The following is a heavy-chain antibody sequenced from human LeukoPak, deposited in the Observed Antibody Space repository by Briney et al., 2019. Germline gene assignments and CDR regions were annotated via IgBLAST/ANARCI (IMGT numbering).Heavy chain of an antibody. D-gene: IGHD3-22*01. Sequence: GRSLRLSCAASGFTFSSYAMHWVRQAPGKGLEWVAVISYDGSNKYYADSVKGRFTISRDNSKNTLYLQMNSLRAEDTAVYYCAREGTMMVVVIPLDYWGQGTLVTVSS. J-gene: IGHJ4*02. CDR3: AREGTMMVVVIPLDY. CDR2: ISYDGSNK. CDR1: GFTFSSYA. V-gene: IGHV3-30*04.